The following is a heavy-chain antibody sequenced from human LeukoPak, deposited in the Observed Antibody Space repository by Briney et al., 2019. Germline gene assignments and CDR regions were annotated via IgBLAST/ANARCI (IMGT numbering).Heavy chain of an antibody. CDR3: ARGGSIAARPTRFDP. J-gene: IGHJ5*02. CDR2: INHSGST. CDR1: GGSFSGYY. Sequence: SEALSLTCAVYGGSFSGYYWSWIRQPPGKGLEWIGEINHSGSTNYNPSLKSRVTISVDTSKNQFSLKLSSVTAADTAVYYCARGGSIAARPTRFDPWGQGTLVTVSS. D-gene: IGHD6-6*01. V-gene: IGHV4-34*01.